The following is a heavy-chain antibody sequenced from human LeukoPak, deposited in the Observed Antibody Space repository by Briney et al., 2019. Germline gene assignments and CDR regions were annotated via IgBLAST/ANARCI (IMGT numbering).Heavy chain of an antibody. D-gene: IGHD3-3*01. CDR2: INHSGST. CDR3: ARNFGRRRLRFLEWLLHPFDY. Sequence: QSSETLSLTCAVYGGSFSGYYWSWIRQPPGKGLEWIGEINHSGSTNYNPSLKSRVTISVDTSKNQFSLKLSSVTAADTAVYYCARNFGRRRLRFLEWLLHPFDYWGQGTLVTVSS. V-gene: IGHV4-34*01. CDR1: GGSFSGYY. J-gene: IGHJ4*02.